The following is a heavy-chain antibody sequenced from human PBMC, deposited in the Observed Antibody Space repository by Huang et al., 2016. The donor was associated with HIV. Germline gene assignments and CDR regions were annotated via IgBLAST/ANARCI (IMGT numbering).Heavy chain of an antibody. V-gene: IGHV3-9*01. J-gene: IGHJ5*02. CDR2: ISWNSGSI. CDR3: AKDKDSSWPFGWFDP. CDR1: GFTFDDYA. D-gene: IGHD6-13*01. Sequence: EVQLVESGGGLIQPGRSLRLSCAASGFTFDDYAMHWVRQAPGKGLEWVSGISWNSGSINYADCIKGRFNVARDNAKNSLYLQMNSLRAEDTALYYCAKDKDSSWPFGWFDPWGQGTLVTVSS.